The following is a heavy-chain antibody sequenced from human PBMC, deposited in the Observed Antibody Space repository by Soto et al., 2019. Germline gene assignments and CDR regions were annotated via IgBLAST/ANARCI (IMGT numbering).Heavy chain of an antibody. CDR1: GYTFTSYG. CDR2: ISAYNGNT. J-gene: IGHJ6*02. CDR3: ARAENTRGYYYYGMDV. V-gene: IGHV1-18*04. Sequence: ASVKVSCKASGYTFTSYGISWVRQAPGQGPEWMGWISAYNGNTNYAQKLQGRVTMTTDTSTSTAYMELRSLRSDDTAVSYCARAENTRGYYYYGMDVWGQGTTVTVSS.